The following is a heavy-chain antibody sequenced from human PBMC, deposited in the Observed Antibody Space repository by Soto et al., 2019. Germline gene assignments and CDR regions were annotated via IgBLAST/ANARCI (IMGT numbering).Heavy chain of an antibody. CDR1: GGSISDTNW. D-gene: IGHD4-17*01. Sequence: SETLSLTCAVSGGSISDTNWWTWVRQTPGKGLEWIGDIYHSGSTTYSPSLRGRVTISVDTSNNQFSLKLSSVTAADTAVYYCARAYGDYVFDYWGQGTLVTVSS. J-gene: IGHJ4*02. V-gene: IGHV4-4*02. CDR3: ARAYGDYVFDY. CDR2: IYHSGST.